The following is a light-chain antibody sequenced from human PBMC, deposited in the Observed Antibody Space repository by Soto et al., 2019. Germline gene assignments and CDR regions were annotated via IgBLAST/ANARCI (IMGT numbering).Light chain of an antibody. V-gene: IGLV2-14*01. CDR1: DSDVGGYNY. CDR2: EVS. J-gene: IGLJ1*01. Sequence: QSALTQPASVSGSPGQSITISCTGTDSDVGGYNYVSWYQQHPGKAPKLMIYEVSDRPSGVSNRFSGSKSGNTASLTISGLQSEDEAYYYCSSYTSSSTLNVFGTGTKLTVL. CDR3: SSYTSSSTLNV.